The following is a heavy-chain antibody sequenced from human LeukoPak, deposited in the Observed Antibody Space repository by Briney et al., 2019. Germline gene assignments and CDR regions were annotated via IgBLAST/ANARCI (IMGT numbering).Heavy chain of an antibody. CDR1: GGSISSSSDY. D-gene: IGHD1-26*01. V-gene: IGHV4-39*01. J-gene: IGHJ5*02. CDR3: ARHIYSGGYSRWFDP. Sequence: SETLSLTCTVSGGSISSSSDYWAWIRQPPGKGLEWIGSIYYSGSTYYNSSLKSRVTVSVDTSKNQFSLKLSSVTAADTAVYYCARHIYSGGYSRWFDPWGQGTLVTVSS. CDR2: IYYSGST.